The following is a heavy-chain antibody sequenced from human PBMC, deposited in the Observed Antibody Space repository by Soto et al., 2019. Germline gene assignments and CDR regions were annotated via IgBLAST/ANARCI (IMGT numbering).Heavy chain of an antibody. J-gene: IGHJ4*02. Sequence: GGSLRLSCAASGFTFSSYWMHWVRQAPGRGLVWVSLINDGGSATRYADSVKGRFTISRDNSKYTLYLQLKSLRAEDTAVYYCARDPRRFDFWGQGTLVTVSS. CDR2: INDGGSAT. V-gene: IGHV3-74*01. CDR3: ARDPRRFDF. CDR1: GFTFSSYW.